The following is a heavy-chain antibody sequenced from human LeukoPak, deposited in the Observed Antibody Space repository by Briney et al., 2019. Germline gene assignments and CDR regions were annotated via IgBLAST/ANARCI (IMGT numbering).Heavy chain of an antibody. J-gene: IGHJ6*02. V-gene: IGHV4-61*03. CDR3: ARLLPHYYDSSGYYGGMDV. CDR1: GYSISSGYY. CDR2: INYSGST. Sequence: SETLSLTCTVSGYSISSGYYWGWIRQPPGKGLEWIGYINYSGSTKYNPSLKSRVTILVDTSKNHFSLKLSSVTAADTAVYYCARLLPHYYDSSGYYGGMDVWGQGTTVTVSS. D-gene: IGHD3-22*01.